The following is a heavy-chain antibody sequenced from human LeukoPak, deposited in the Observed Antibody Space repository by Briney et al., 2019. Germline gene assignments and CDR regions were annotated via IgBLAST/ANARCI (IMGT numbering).Heavy chain of an antibody. CDR3: ARLADCSSTSCYDH. CDR1: GGSISSSIYY. D-gene: IGHD2-2*01. J-gene: IGHJ4*02. V-gene: IGHV4-39*01. Sequence: SETLSLTCTVSGGSISSSIYYWGWIRQPPGKGLEWIGSIYYSGSTYYNPSLKSRVIISVDTSKNQFSLRLKSVTAADMAVYYCARLADCSSTSCYDHWGQGTLVTVSS. CDR2: IYYSGST.